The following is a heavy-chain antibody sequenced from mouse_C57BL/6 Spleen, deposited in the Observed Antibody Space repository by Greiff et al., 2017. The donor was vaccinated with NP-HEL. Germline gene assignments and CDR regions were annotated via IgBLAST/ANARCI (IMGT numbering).Heavy chain of an antibody. CDR3: ARSLITTVVARNFDV. Sequence: DVQLQESGPELVKPGASVKIPCKASGYTFTDYNMDWVKQSHGKSLEWIGDINPNNGGTIYNQKFKGKATLTVDKSSSTAYMELRSLTSEDTAVYYCARSLITTVVARNFDVWGTGTTVTVSS. J-gene: IGHJ1*03. V-gene: IGHV1-18*01. CDR1: GYTFTDYN. D-gene: IGHD1-1*01. CDR2: INPNNGGT.